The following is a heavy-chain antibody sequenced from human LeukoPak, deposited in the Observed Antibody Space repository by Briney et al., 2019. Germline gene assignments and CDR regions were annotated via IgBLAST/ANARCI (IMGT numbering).Heavy chain of an antibody. CDR1: GDNVSRNGAG. Sequence: PSQTLSLTCVISGDNVSRNGAGWHWIRQSPSRGLEWLGNTYCRSKWYNDYAGSVKSRITINADTSKNHFSLQLKSVTPEDTAVYYCARDPHYYDSGRELDYWGQGTLVTVSS. V-gene: IGHV6-1*01. J-gene: IGHJ4*02. CDR2: TYCRSKWYN. D-gene: IGHD3-10*01. CDR3: ARDPHYYDSGRELDY.